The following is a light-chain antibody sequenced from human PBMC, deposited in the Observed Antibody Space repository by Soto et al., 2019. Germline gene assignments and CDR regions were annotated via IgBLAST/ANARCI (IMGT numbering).Light chain of an antibody. J-gene: IGLJ1*01. V-gene: IGLV1-51*01. CDR1: SSNIGGNS. CDR2: DDD. Sequence: QSVLTQPPSVSAAPGQKVTISCSGSSSNIGGNSVSWYQQLPGTAPKLLIYDDDKRPSGIPDRFSGSKSGTSATLGITGFRTGDEADYYCGSWDSRLSAYVFGNGTKVTV. CDR3: GSWDSRLSAYV.